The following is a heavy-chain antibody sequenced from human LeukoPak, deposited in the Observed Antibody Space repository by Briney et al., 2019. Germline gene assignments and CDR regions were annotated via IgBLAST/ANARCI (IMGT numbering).Heavy chain of an antibody. CDR2: IWSDGSNE. CDR3: ARSLNLRYFHI. J-gene: IGHJ4*02. V-gene: IGHV3-33*01. Sequence: PGGSLRVSCAASGFTFSSYAGHWVRQAPGKGLEWVAVIWSDGSNEYYADSVKGRFTISRDNSKNTLYLQMSSLRAVDTAVYYCARSLNLRYFHIWGQGTLVTVSS. D-gene: IGHD3-9*01. CDR1: GFTFSSYA.